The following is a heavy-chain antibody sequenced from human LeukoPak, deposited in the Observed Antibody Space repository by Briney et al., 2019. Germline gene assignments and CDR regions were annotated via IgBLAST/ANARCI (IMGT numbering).Heavy chain of an antibody. CDR2: LNEDGTVK. J-gene: IGHJ4*02. Sequence: PGGSLRLSCAASGFSFTTNWMHWVRQTPGMRLEWVAELNEDGTVKYYVDSVKGRFTISRDNAKNSLYLQMNRLRAEDTGVYFCANVPRSTVSYWGRGTLVTVSS. D-gene: IGHD2-15*01. CDR1: GFSFTTNW. CDR3: ANVPRSTVSY. V-gene: IGHV3-7*01.